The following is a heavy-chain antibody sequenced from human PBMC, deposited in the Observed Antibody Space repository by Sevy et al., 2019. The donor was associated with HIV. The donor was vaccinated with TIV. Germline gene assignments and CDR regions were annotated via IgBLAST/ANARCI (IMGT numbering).Heavy chain of an antibody. CDR3: AKGDRSFYGLDV. D-gene: IGHD3-22*01. CDR1: GFSLSPYA. Sequence: GGSLRLSCAASGFSLSPYAMSWVRQAPGKGLEWVSAISGSGGSTYNAYSVEGRFTISRDNSKNTLYLEMNSLRVEDTAVYYCAKGDRSFYGLDVWGQGTTVTVSS. CDR2: ISGSGGST. J-gene: IGHJ6*02. V-gene: IGHV3-23*01.